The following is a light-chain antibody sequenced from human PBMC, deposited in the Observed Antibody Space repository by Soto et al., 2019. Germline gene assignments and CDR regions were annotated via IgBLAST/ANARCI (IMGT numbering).Light chain of an antibody. V-gene: IGKV3-20*01. Sequence: EIVLTQSPGTLSLSPGEGATLSCRASQSVSSTFLAWYQQKPGQAPRLLIYGASFRATGIPDRFSGSGSGTDFTLTISRREPEDFAVYYCQQYGNSRYIFGQGTKLEIK. CDR2: GAS. CDR1: QSVSSTF. CDR3: QQYGNSRYI. J-gene: IGKJ2*01.